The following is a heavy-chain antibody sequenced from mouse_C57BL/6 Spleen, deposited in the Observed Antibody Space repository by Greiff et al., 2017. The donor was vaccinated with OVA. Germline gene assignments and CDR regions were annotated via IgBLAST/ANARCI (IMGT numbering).Heavy chain of an antibody. J-gene: IGHJ3*01. V-gene: IGHV1-78*01. CDR1: GYTFTDHT. CDR3: ARSGGGLRRGVWFAY. D-gene: IGHD2-4*01. Sequence: VQLQQSDAELVKPGASVKISCKVSGYTFTDHTIHWMKQRPEQGLEWIGYIYPRDGSTKYNEKFKGKATLTADKSSSTAYMQLNSLTSEDSAVYFWARSGGGLRRGVWFAYWGQGTLVTVSA. CDR2: IYPRDGST.